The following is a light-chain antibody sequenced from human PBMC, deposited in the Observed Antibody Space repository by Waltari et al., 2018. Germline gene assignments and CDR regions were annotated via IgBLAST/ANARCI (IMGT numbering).Light chain of an antibody. CDR1: SSDIGGYNY. Sequence: QSALTQPASVSGSPGQSITISCTGTSSDIGGYNYVSWYQQHQGKAPKLLIYDVTTRPSGISNRFSGSKSAYTASLTISGLQAEDEADYYCSSYSDSSALDVVFGGGTTVTVL. CDR3: SSYSDSSALDVV. J-gene: IGLJ2*01. V-gene: IGLV2-14*03. CDR2: DVT.